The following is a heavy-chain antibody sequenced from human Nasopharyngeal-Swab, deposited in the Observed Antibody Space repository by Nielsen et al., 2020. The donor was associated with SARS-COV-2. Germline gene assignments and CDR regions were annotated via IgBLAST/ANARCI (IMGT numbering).Heavy chain of an antibody. D-gene: IGHD3-10*01. V-gene: IGHV3-74*01. CDR2: INSDGSST. Sequence: GESLKISCAASGFTFSSYWMHWVRQAPGKGLVWVSRINSDGSSTSYADSVKGRFTISRDNAKNTLYLQMNSLRAEDTAVYYCAKVPASGRRLGYFDYWGQGTLVTVSS. CDR1: GFTFSSYW. CDR3: AKVPASGRRLGYFDY. J-gene: IGHJ4*02.